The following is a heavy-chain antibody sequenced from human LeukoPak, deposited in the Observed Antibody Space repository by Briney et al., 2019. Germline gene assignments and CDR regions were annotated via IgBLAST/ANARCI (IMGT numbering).Heavy chain of an antibody. CDR2: INPNSGGT. CDR3: AKCSGGSCYRLYVGAFDI. Sequence: ASVKVSCKASRYTFTGYYMHWVRQAPGQGLEWMGRINPNSGGTNYAQKFQGRVTMTRDTSITTAYMELSRLRSDDTAVYYCAKCSGGSCYRLYVGAFDIWGQGTMVTVSS. V-gene: IGHV1-2*06. CDR1: RYTFTGYY. J-gene: IGHJ3*02. D-gene: IGHD2-15*01.